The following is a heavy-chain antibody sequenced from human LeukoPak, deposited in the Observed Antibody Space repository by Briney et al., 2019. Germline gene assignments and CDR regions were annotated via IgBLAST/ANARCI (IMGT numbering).Heavy chain of an antibody. CDR3: ATGYCSGGSCYFGY. J-gene: IGHJ4*02. CDR2: INHSGST. D-gene: IGHD2-15*01. V-gene: IGHV4-34*01. CDR1: GGSFSGYY. Sequence: SETLSLTCAVYGGSFSGYYWSWIRQPPGKGLEWIGEINHSGSTNYNPSLKSRVTISVDTSKNQFSLKLSSVIAADTAVYYCATGYCSGGSCYFGYWGQGTLVTVSS.